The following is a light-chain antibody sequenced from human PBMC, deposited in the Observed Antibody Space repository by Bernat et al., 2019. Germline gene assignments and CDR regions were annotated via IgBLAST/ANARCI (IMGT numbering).Light chain of an antibody. Sequence: QSALTQPASVSGSPGQSITISCTGTSSDVGGYNYVSWYQQHPGKAPKLMIYDVSNRPAGVSNRFSGSKSGNPPSLTISGLQAEDEADYYCSSYTSSSTLVFGTGTKVTVL. J-gene: IGLJ1*01. V-gene: IGLV2-14*03. CDR3: SSYTSSSTLV. CDR2: DVS. CDR1: SSDVGGYNY.